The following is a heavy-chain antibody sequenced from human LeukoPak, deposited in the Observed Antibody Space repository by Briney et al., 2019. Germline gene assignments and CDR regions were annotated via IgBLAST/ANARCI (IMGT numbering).Heavy chain of an antibody. D-gene: IGHD1-14*01. Sequence: PSETLSLTCTVSGGSISSGGYYWSWIRQHPGKGLEWIGYIYYSGSTYYNPSLKSRVTISVDTSKNQFSLKLSSVTAADTAVYYCASVYGRDNWFDPWGQGTLVTVSS. CDR1: GGSISSGGYY. V-gene: IGHV4-31*03. CDR2: IYYSGST. J-gene: IGHJ5*02. CDR3: ASVYGRDNWFDP.